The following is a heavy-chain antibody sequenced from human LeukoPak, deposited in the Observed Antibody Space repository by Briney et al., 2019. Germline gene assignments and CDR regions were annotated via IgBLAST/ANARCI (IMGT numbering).Heavy chain of an antibody. CDR3: ARGGDSSGYYQNFDY. V-gene: IGHV3-53*01. CDR1: GFTVSSNY. CDR2: IYTGGT. J-gene: IGHJ4*02. D-gene: IGHD3-22*01. Sequence: GGSLRLSCAASGFTVSSNYMSWVRQAPGKGLEWVSVIYTGGTYYADSVKGRFTISRDNSKNTLYLQMNSLRAEDTAMYYCARGGDSSGYYQNFDYWGQGTLVTVSS.